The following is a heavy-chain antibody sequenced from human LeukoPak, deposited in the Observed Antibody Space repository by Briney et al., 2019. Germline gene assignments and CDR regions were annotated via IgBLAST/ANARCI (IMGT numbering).Heavy chain of an antibody. CDR1: GFTVSTDY. Sequence: GGSLRLSCVASGFTVSTDYMSWVRQAPGKGLEWVSLIYSGGSTYYADSVKGRFTISRDNSKDTLYLQMNSLRAEDTAVYYCARGKGGSSPFDHWGQGTLVTVSS. D-gene: IGHD1-26*01. J-gene: IGHJ4*02. CDR2: IYSGGST. V-gene: IGHV3-66*01. CDR3: ARGKGGSSPFDH.